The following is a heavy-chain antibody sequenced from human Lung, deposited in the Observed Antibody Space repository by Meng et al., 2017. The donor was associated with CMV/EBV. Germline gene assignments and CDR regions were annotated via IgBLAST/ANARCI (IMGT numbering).Heavy chain of an antibody. D-gene: IGHD2-8*02. V-gene: IGHV3-66*02. CDR1: GLTVNNNF. Sequence: GGSXRLXXAASGLTVNNNFLTWVRQGPGKGLEWVSAMYSGGSTYYTDSVKGRFTLSRDNSKNTLYLQMNRLRAEDTGVYYCVKEMYWDQSYHGMDVWGQGTXVXVSS. J-gene: IGHJ6*02. CDR3: VKEMYWDQSYHGMDV. CDR2: MYSGGST.